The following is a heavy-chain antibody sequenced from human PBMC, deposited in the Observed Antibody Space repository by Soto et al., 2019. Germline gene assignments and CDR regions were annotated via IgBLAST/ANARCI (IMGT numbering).Heavy chain of an antibody. CDR2: IYNDGKT. CDR1: GIPVSTNY. Sequence: GGSLRLSCAASGIPVSTNYMSWVRQAPGKGLEWVSVIYNDGKTYYADSVKGRFTISRDASKNTLHLQMDSLRDEDTAVYYCVRPLPSGQNYGMDVWGQGTTVTVSS. CDR3: VRPLPSGQNYGMDV. D-gene: IGHD3-10*01. J-gene: IGHJ6*02. V-gene: IGHV3-53*01.